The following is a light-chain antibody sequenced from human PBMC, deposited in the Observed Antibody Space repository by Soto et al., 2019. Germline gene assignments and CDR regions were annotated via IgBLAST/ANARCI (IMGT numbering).Light chain of an antibody. CDR1: RNISSW. V-gene: IGKV1-12*01. Sequence: DIQMTQSPSYVSASVGDRVTVTCRASRNISSWLAWYQVRPGKAPNLLIYGASTLQNGAPSRFSGSGSGTDFPLTAINLQPEDFATYYFQQGHSFPFTFGPGTKVHI. CDR2: GAS. CDR3: QQGHSFPFT. J-gene: IGKJ3*01.